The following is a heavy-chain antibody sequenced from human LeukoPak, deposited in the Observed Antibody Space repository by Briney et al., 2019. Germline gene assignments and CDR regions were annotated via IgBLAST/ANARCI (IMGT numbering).Heavy chain of an antibody. CDR3: AKDWASGNYFDY. Sequence: GGSLRPSCVPSGFILTSFAMGWVRQVPGKGRGWVSAISSGGTTYYADPVRGRFTISRDNSKSTLYLQMNSLRAEDTAVYYCAKDWASGNYFDYWGQGTLVTVSS. CDR2: ISSGGTT. D-gene: IGHD1-14*01. CDR1: GFILTSFA. V-gene: IGHV3-23*01. J-gene: IGHJ4*02.